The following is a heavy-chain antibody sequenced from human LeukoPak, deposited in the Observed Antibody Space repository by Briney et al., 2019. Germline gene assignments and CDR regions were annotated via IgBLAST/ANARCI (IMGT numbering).Heavy chain of an antibody. V-gene: IGHV4-34*01. CDR3: ATADSPTARDYGDYQGFDY. D-gene: IGHD4-17*01. J-gene: IGHJ4*02. CDR1: GGSFSGYY. CDR2: INHSGST. Sequence: SETLSLTCTVYGGSFSGYYWSWIRQPPGKGLEWLGEINHSGSTNYNPSLKSRVTMSVDTSKKHFSLRLSSVTAADTAVYYCATADSPTARDYGDYQGFDYWGQGTLVTVSS.